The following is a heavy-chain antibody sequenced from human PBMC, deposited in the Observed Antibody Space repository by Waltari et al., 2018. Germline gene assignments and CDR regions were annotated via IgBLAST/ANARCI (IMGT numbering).Heavy chain of an antibody. CDR1: GYSISSGYY. CDR2: IYQSGGT. V-gene: IGHV4-38-2*02. J-gene: IGHJ4*02. D-gene: IGHD6-19*01. Sequence: QVQLQESGPGLVKPSETLSLTCAVSGYSISSGYYWGWIRQPPGKGLEGIGSIYQSGGTYYNPSLKRRVTISVDTSKNQFSLKLSSVTAADTAVYYCARDAAVAGTSVNWGQGTLVTVSS. CDR3: ARDAAVAGTSVN.